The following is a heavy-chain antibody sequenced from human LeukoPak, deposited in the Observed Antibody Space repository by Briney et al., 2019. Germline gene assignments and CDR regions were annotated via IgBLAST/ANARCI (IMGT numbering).Heavy chain of an antibody. CDR2: INHSGST. CDR1: GGSFSGYY. D-gene: IGHD3-22*01. CDR3: GSSGYAPDAFDI. Sequence: PSETLSLTCAVYGGSFSGYYWSWIRQPPGKGLEWIGEINHSGSTYYNPSLKSRVTISVDRSKNQFSLKLSSVTAADTAVYYCGSSGYAPDAFDIWGQGTMVTVSS. J-gene: IGHJ3*02. V-gene: IGHV4-34*01.